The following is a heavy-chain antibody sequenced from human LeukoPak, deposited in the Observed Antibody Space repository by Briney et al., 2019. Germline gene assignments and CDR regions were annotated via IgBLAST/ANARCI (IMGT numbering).Heavy chain of an antibody. CDR2: ISGGGSST. Sequence: PGGSLRLSCAASGFTFSSQAMSWVRQAPGKGLEWVSVISGGGSSTYYADSVKGRFTISRDNSKNTLYLQMNSLRAEDTAVYYCAKEYRFSSISDCWGQGTLVTVSS. CDR1: GFTFSSQA. V-gene: IGHV3-23*01. D-gene: IGHD6-6*01. J-gene: IGHJ4*02. CDR3: AKEYRFSSISDC.